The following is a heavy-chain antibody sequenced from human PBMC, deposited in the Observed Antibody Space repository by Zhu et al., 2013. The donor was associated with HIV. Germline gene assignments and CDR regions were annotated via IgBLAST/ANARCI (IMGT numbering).Heavy chain of an antibody. D-gene: IGHD3-10*01. CDR1: GGTFSSYA. J-gene: IGHJ6*02. V-gene: IGHV1-69*01. CDR3: ARENDGLPMVRGAVGNFGMDV. Sequence: QVQLVQSGAEVKEPGSSVKVSCKASGGTFSSYAISWVRQAPGQGLEWMGGIIPIFGTANYAQKFQGRVTITADESTSTAYMELSSLRSEDTAVYYCARENDGLPMVRGAVGNFGMDVWGQGTTVTVSS. CDR2: IIPIFGTA.